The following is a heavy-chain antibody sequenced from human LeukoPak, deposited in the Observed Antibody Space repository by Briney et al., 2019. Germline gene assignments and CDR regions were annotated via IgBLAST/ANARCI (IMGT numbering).Heavy chain of an antibody. CDR2: ISAYNGNT. D-gene: IGHD3-22*01. Sequence: ASVKVSCKASGYTFTSYGISWVRQAPGQGLEWMGWISAYNGNTNYAQKLQGRVTMTTDTSTSTAYMELRSLRSDDTAVYYCARDPLLATYYYDSSARYFDYWGQGTLVTVSS. CDR3: ARDPLLATYYYDSSARYFDY. CDR1: GYTFTSYG. V-gene: IGHV1-18*01. J-gene: IGHJ4*02.